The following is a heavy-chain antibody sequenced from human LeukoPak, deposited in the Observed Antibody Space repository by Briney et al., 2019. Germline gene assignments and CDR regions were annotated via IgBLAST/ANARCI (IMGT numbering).Heavy chain of an antibody. CDR3: ATSRGSVHLNFDY. CDR1: VGSIRSYQ. Sequence: PSETLSLTCTVSVGSIRSYQWSWIRQPPGQGLEWIGYIYYSGSTNYNPSLKSRVTISVDTSKNQISLKLRSVTAADTAIYYCATSRGSVHLNFDYWGQGTVVTVSS. V-gene: IGHV4-59*08. D-gene: IGHD5/OR15-5a*01. J-gene: IGHJ4*02. CDR2: IYYSGST.